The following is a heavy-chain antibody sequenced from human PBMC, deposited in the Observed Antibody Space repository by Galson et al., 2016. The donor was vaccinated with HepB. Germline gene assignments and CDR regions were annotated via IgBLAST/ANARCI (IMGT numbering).Heavy chain of an antibody. CDR2: ISPYNGNI. D-gene: IGHD1-26*01. V-gene: IGHV1-18*01. CDR1: GYTFTTYG. CDR3: AGDRSGTYSSHAFDI. Sequence: QSGAEVKTPGASVRVSCKASGYTFTTYGINWVRQAPGQGLEWMGWISPYNGNIYYAQNLQGRVTMTTDTSTTTAYMELRSLRSDDTAVYYCAGDRSGTYSSHAFDIWGQGTMVTVSS. J-gene: IGHJ3*02.